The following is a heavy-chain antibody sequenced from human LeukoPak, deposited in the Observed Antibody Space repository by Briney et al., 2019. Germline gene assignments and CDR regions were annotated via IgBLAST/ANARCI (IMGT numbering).Heavy chain of an antibody. CDR3: ARDKVSVIPALDY. D-gene: IGHD2/OR15-2a*01. J-gene: IGHJ4*02. Sequence: GGSLRLSCEASGFTFSNHNMNWVRQAPGKGLEWVSSINSRSNYIYYADSVKGRFTISRDNAKESLYLQMNSLRAEDTALYFCARDKVSVIPALDYWGQGTLVIVSS. V-gene: IGHV3-21*01. CDR1: GFTFSNHN. CDR2: INSRSNYI.